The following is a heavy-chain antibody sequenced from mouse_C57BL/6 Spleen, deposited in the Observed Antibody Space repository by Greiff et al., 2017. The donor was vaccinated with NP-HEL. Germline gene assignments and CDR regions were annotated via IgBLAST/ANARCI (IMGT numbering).Heavy chain of an antibody. CDR3: TREDDYEYFDY. V-gene: IGHV5-9-1*02. J-gene: IGHJ2*01. CDR2: ISSGGDYI. CDR1: GFTFSSYA. Sequence: EVQRVESGEGLVKPGGSLKLSCAASGFTFSSYAMSWVRQTPEKRLEWVAYISSGGDYIYYADTVKGRFTISRDNARNTLYLQMSSLKSEDTAMYYCTREDDYEYFDYWGQGTTLTVSS. D-gene: IGHD2-4*01.